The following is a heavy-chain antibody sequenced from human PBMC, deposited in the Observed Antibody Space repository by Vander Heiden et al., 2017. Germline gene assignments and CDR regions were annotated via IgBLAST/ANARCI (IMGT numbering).Heavy chain of an antibody. CDR2: IYYRGST. V-gene: IGHV4-39*01. CDR3: APGYSKLDV. J-gene: IGHJ6*02. D-gene: IGHD2-2*03. Sequence: QLQLQESGPGLVKPSETLSLTCSVSGGSVSSGSYYWVWIRQPPGKGLEWIGSIYYRGSTYYNPSLKSRVPISVDTSKNQFSLNLSSVTAADSAVYYCAPGYSKLDVWGQGTTVTVSS. CDR1: GGSVSSGSYY.